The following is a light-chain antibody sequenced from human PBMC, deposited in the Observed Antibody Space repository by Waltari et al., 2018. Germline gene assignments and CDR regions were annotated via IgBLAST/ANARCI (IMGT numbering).Light chain of an antibody. V-gene: IGLV3-1*01. CDR2: QDT. Sequence: SYELTQPPSVSVSPGQTASIPCSGDKLGEKYANWYQQKPGQSPIVVIYQDTMRPSGIPERFSGSNSGNTATLTISGTQAMDEADYYCQAWDSSTEHVVFGGGTKLTVL. CDR1: KLGEKY. J-gene: IGLJ2*01. CDR3: QAWDSSTEHVV.